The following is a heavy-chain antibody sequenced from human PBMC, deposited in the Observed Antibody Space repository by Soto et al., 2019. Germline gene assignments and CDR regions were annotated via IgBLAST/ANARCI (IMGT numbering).Heavy chain of an antibody. J-gene: IGHJ2*01. Sequence: KGLEWVSGISYGGGSTYYADSVKGRFTISRDNSRNTLYLQMNSLRAEDTAVYYCANFFFQAEDGIRGYFTVSAFLLNRSSDL. D-gene: IGHD5-18*01. CDR2: ISYGGGST. CDR3: ANFFFQAEDGIRGYFTVSAFLLNRSSDL. V-gene: IGHV3-23*01.